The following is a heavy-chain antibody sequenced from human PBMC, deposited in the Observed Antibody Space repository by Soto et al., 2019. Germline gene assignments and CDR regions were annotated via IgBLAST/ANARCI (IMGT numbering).Heavy chain of an antibody. CDR2: INHSGST. V-gene: IGHV4-34*01. Sequence: SETLSLTCAVYGGSFSGYYWSWIRQPPVKGLEWIGEINHSGSTNYNPSLKSRVTISVDTSKNQFSLKLSSVTAADTAVYYCARVTVLRYFDWSVGYYYYMDVWGKGTTVTVSS. D-gene: IGHD3-9*01. J-gene: IGHJ6*03. CDR1: GGSFSGYY. CDR3: ARVTVLRYFDWSVGYYYYMDV.